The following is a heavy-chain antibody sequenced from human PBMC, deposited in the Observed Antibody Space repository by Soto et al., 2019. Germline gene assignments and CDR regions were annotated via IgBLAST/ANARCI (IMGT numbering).Heavy chain of an antibody. J-gene: IGHJ3*02. CDR3: ARGQSEDYGDYVDAFDI. D-gene: IGHD4-17*01. CDR2: IYSGGST. CDR1: GFTVSSNY. Sequence: LRLSCAASGFTVSSNYMSWVRQAPGKGLEWVSVIYSGGSTYYADSVKGRFTISRDNSKNTLYLQMNSLRAEDTAVYYCARGQSEDYGDYVDAFDIWGQGTMVTVSS. V-gene: IGHV3-53*01.